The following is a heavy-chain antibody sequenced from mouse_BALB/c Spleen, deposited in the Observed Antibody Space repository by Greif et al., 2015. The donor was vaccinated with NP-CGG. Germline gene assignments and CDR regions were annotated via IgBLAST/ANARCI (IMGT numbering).Heavy chain of an antibody. CDR2: IFPCNVNT. CDR3: TRDTMDY. V-gene: IGHV1S56*01. Sequence: QVQLQQSGPELVKPGASVRIPCKASGYTFTSYYIHWVKQRPGQGLEWIGWIFPCNVNTKYNEKFKGKATLTADKSSSTAYMQLSSLTSEASAVYFCTRDTMDYCGQGTSVTVSS. J-gene: IGHJ4*01. CDR1: GYTFTSYY.